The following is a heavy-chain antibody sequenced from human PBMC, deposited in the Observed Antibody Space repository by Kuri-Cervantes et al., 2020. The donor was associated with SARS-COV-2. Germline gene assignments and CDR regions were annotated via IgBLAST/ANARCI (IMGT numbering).Heavy chain of an antibody. CDR3: ARGYCSGGSCYSEDYFDY. Sequence: GESLKISCKGSGCTFTSYWIGWVRQMPGKGLEWMGIIYPGDSDTRYSPSFQGQVTISADKSISTAYLQWSSLKASDTAMYYCARGYCSGGSCYSEDYFDYWGQGTLVTVSS. J-gene: IGHJ4*02. CDR1: GCTFTSYW. D-gene: IGHD2-15*01. V-gene: IGHV5-51*01. CDR2: IYPGDSDT.